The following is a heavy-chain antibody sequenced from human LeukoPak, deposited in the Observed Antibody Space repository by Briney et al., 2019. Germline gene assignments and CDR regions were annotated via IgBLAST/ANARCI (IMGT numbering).Heavy chain of an antibody. J-gene: IGHJ3*02. D-gene: IGHD3-3*01. CDR2: IIPIFGTA. Sequence: GASVKVSCKASGGTFSSYAISWVRQAPGQGVEWMGGIIPIFGTANYAQKFQGRVTITTDESTSTAYMELSSLRSEDTAVYYCACKPTIFGVVTDHDAFDIWGQGTMVTVSS. CDR1: GGTFSSYA. CDR3: ACKPTIFGVVTDHDAFDI. V-gene: IGHV1-69*05.